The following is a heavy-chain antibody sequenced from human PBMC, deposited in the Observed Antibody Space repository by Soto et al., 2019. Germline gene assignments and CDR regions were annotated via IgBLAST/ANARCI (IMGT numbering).Heavy chain of an antibody. D-gene: IGHD3-10*01. CDR2: IGDGAGVETT. V-gene: IGHV3-23*01. J-gene: IGHJ5*02. CDR1: GFPFVGTD. Sequence: QVMQSGGGLVQPGGSWGLAFPASGFPFVGTDMSWVRQAPGKGLEWVSTIGDGAGVETTYYADPVKGRFTISRDNSKNTVYLQMDGLRVDDTALYYCAKNSGWFNTWGQGDLVIVSS. CDR3: AKNSGWFNT.